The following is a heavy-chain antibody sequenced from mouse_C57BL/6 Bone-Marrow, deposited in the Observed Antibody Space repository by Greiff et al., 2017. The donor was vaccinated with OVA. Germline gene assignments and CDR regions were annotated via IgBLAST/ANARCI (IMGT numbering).Heavy chain of an antibody. CDR2: INPNNGGT. D-gene: IGHD1-1*01. CDR3: AKDYGSLYYYAMDY. CDR1: GYTFTDYY. J-gene: IGHJ4*01. V-gene: IGHV1-26*01. Sequence: VQLQQSGPELVKPGASVKISCKASGYTFTDYYMNWVKQSHGKSLEWIGDINPNNGGTSYNQQFKGKATLTVEKSSSTAYMELRSLTSEDSAVYYCAKDYGSLYYYAMDYWGQGTSVTVSS.